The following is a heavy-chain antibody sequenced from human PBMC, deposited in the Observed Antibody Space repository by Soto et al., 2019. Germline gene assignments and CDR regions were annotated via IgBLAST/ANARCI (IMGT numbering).Heavy chain of an antibody. CDR2: IRSKAYGGTT. J-gene: IGHJ4*02. V-gene: IGHV3-49*03. D-gene: IGHD3-16*02. CDR3: TRGFQPTKGYYDYIWGSYPRVDYFDY. CDR1: GFTFGDYA. Sequence: GSLRLSCTASGFTFGDYAMSWFRQAPGKGLEWVGFIRSKAYGGTTEYAASVKGRFTISRDDSKSIAYLQMNSLKTEDTAVYYCTRGFQPTKGYYDYIWGSYPRVDYFDYWGQGTLVTVSS.